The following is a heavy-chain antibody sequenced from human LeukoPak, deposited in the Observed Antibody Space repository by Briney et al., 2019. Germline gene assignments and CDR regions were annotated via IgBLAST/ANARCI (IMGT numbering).Heavy chain of an antibody. CDR3: ATDPDSRSWYGYFQD. CDR1: GYTFTGYY. D-gene: IGHD6-13*01. CDR2: INPNSCCT. Sequence: GASVNVSFKSSGYTFTGYYMHWVRQAPGQGREWMGWINPNSCCTNYAQKFQGRVTMTRYTSISTDYMKLSRLRSDDTAVYYCATDPDSRSWYGYFQDWGQGTLVTVSS. V-gene: IGHV1-2*02. J-gene: IGHJ1*01.